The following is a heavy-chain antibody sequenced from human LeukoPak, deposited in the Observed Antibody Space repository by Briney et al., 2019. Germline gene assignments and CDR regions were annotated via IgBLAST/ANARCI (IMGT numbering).Heavy chain of an antibody. J-gene: IGHJ3*02. Sequence: ASVKVSCKASGYTFTSYYMHWVRQAPGQGLEWMGIINPSGGSTSYAQKFQGRVTMTRDTSTSTVYMELSSLRSEDTAVYYCATSAGVLFAFDIWGQGTMVTVSS. D-gene: IGHD6-19*01. CDR1: GYTFTSYY. V-gene: IGHV1-46*01. CDR2: INPSGGST. CDR3: ATSAGVLFAFDI.